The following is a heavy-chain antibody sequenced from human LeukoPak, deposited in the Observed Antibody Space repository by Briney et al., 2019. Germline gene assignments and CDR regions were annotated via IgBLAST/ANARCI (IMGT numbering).Heavy chain of an antibody. D-gene: IGHD6-13*01. CDR1: GFTFSSYW. CDR2: IKQDGSEK. V-gene: IGHV3-7*01. CDR3: ARVRGIAAAGTSFFDY. Sequence: PGGSLRLSCAASGFTFSSYWMSWVRQAPGKGLEWVANIKQDGSEKYYVDSVKGRFTISRDNAKNSLYLQMSSLRAEDTAVYYCARVRGIAAAGTSFFDYWGQGTLVTVSS. J-gene: IGHJ4*02.